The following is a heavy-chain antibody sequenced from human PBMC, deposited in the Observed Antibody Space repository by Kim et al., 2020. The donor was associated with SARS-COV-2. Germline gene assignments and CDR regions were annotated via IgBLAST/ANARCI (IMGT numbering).Heavy chain of an antibody. CDR1: GFTFSSYS. CDR3: ARGLTYYYDSSGYRDAFDI. CDR2: ISSSSSYI. D-gene: IGHD3-22*01. Sequence: GGSLRLSCAASGFTFSSYSMNWVRQAPGKGLEWVSSISSSSSYIYYADSVKGRFTISRDNAKNSLYLQMNSLRAEDTAVYYCARGLTYYYDSSGYRDAFDIWGQGTMVTVSS. J-gene: IGHJ3*02. V-gene: IGHV3-21*01.